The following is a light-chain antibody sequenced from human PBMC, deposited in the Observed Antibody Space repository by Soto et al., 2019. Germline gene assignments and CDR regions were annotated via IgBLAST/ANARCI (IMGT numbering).Light chain of an antibody. CDR2: SND. J-gene: IGLJ2*01. CDR3: AAWDDSLNDHVV. V-gene: IGLV1-44*01. Sequence: QPVLTQPPSASGTPGQRVTISCSGSSSNIGSNTVNWYQQFPGTAPKLLIYSNDQRPSGVPDRFSGSKSGTSASLAISGLQSEDEADYYCAAWDDSLNDHVVCGGGTKLTVL. CDR1: SSNIGSNT.